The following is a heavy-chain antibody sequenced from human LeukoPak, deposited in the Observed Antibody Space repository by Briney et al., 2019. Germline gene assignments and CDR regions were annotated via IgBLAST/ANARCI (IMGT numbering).Heavy chain of an antibody. CDR2: IFRTGTT. J-gene: IGHJ5*02. D-gene: IGHD3-10*01. CDR3: ARTEYYGSGSYPNWFDP. Sequence: PSQTLSLTCTVSGGSISSGDYYWRWLRQSAGTGLEWIGRIFRTGTTNYNPSFKSRVTISVDTSKNQSSLKMNSVTAADSAVYYCARTEYYGSGSYPNWFDPWGQGTLVTVSA. V-gene: IGHV4-61*02. CDR1: GGSISSGDYY.